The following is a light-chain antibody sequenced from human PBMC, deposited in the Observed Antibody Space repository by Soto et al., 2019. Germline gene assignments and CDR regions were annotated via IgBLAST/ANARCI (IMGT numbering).Light chain of an antibody. V-gene: IGKV3-15*01. CDR1: QSISDT. J-gene: IGKJ1*01. CDR2: GAS. Sequence: EIVMTQSPATLSVSPGGRATLSCRASQSISDTLAWYQQKPGQAPRLLIQGASTRAPGFPARFSGSGSGTDFTLTISSLQSEDFAVYYCQQYDNWPWTFGQGTKVEIK. CDR3: QQYDNWPWT.